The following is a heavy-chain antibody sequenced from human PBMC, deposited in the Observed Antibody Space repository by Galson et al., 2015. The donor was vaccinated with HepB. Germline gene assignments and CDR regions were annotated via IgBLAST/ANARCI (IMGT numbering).Heavy chain of an antibody. D-gene: IGHD6-13*01. V-gene: IGHV3-30*18. CDR3: AKIRGLGQQLASDAFDI. J-gene: IGHJ3*02. Sequence: SLRLSCAASGFTFGSYGMHWVRQAPGKGLEWVAVISYDGSNKYYADSVKGRFTISRDNSKNTLYLQMNSLRAEDTAVYYCAKIRGLGQQLASDAFDIWGQGTMVTVSS. CDR2: ISYDGSNK. CDR1: GFTFGSYG.